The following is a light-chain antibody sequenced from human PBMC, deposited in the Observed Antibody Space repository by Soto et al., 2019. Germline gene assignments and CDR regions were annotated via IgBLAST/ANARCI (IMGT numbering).Light chain of an antibody. Sequence: DIVLTQSPGTLSLSPEERATLSCGASQSINSRSLAWYQQKPGQAPRLLIYDASSRATGIPDRFSASGSGTDFTLTISSLEPEDFAVYYCQQYVASPYTFGQGTKVDIK. J-gene: IGKJ2*01. CDR2: DAS. V-gene: IGKV3-20*01. CDR3: QQYVASPYT. CDR1: QSINSRS.